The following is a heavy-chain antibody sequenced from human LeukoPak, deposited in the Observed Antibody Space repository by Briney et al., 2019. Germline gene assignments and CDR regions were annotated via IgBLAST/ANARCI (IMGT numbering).Heavy chain of an antibody. D-gene: IGHD6-6*01. V-gene: IGHV3-23*01. CDR3: ARDLDEYSSSTYDY. CDR2: ISGSGGNT. CDR1: GFTFSSYA. Sequence: PGGSLRLSCAASGFTFSSYAMSWVRQAPGKGLEWVSAISGSGGNTYYADSVKGRFTISRDNSKNTLYLQMNSLRAEDTAVYYCARDLDEYSSSTYDYWGQGTLVTVSS. J-gene: IGHJ4*02.